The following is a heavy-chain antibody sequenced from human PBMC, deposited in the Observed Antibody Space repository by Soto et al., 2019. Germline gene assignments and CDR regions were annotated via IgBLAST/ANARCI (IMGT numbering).Heavy chain of an antibody. V-gene: IGHV3-73*02. Sequence: EVQLVESGGGLVQPGGSLKLSCAASGFTFSDSGIHWVRQASGKGLEWVGRIRTKTNNYATAYAASVKGRFTISRDDSKNMAYLQMNSLKTEDTAVYYCTAMAGIDYWGQGTLVTVSS. CDR3: TAMAGIDY. CDR1: GFTFSDSG. CDR2: IRTKTNNYAT. J-gene: IGHJ4*02.